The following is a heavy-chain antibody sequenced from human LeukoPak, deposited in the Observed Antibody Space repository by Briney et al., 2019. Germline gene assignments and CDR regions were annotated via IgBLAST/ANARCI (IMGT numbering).Heavy chain of an antibody. Sequence: GGSLRLSCAASGFTFSNYWMHWVRQAPGKGLVWVARINSDGSSSSYVDSVKGRFTISRDNAKDTLSLQMNSLRADDTAVYYCVRDFGGITRISCYDLFDSWGQGTLVAVSA. CDR1: GFTFSNYW. V-gene: IGHV3-74*01. CDR3: VRDFGGITRISCYDLFDS. CDR2: INSDGSSS. J-gene: IGHJ4*02. D-gene: IGHD1-14*01.